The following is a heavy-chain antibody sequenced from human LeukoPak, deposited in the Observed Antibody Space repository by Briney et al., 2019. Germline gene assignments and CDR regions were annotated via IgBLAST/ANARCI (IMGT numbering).Heavy chain of an antibody. D-gene: IGHD2/OR15-2a*01. V-gene: IGHV3-48*04. CDR2: ISRSSGII. CDR1: GFTLSSYN. J-gene: IGHJ4*02. Sequence: GGSLRLSYAASGFTLSSYNMHWVRQAPGKGLEWVSYISRSSGIIYYADSVKGRFSSSRDNAKNSLSLQMNSLRAEDTAVYYCARDGSYLVDYWGQGTLVTVSS. CDR3: ARDGSYLVDY.